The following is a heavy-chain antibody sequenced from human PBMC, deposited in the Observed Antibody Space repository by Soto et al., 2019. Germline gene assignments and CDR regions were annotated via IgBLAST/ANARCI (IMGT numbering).Heavy chain of an antibody. V-gene: IGHV4-59*01. CDR2: IYYSGST. Sequence: PSETLSLTCTVSGGSISSYYWSWIRKPPGKGLEWIGYIYYSGSTNYNPSLKSRVTISVDTSKNQFSLKLSSVTAADTAVYYCARAVSSGYFHFDYWGQGTLVTVSS. CDR3: ARAVSSGYFHFDY. J-gene: IGHJ4*02. CDR1: GGSISSYY. D-gene: IGHD3-22*01.